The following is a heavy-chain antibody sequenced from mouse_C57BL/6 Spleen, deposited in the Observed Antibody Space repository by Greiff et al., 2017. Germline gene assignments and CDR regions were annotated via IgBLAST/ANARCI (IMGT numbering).Heavy chain of an antibody. CDR1: GFTFSSYA. D-gene: IGHD2-5*01. V-gene: IGHV5-4*01. Sequence: EVKLMESGGGLVKPGGSLKLSCAASGFTFSSYAMSWVRQTPEKRLEWVATISDGGSYTYYPDNVKGRFTISRDNAKNNLYLQMSHLKSEDTAMYYCARDRSNPGYFDVWGTGTTVTVSS. CDR2: ISDGGSYT. CDR3: ARDRSNPGYFDV. J-gene: IGHJ1*03.